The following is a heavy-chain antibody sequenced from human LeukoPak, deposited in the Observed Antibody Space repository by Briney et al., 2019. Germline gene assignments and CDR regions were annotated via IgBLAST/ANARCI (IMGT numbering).Heavy chain of an antibody. CDR2: ISGSGGST. D-gene: IGHD6-13*01. V-gene: IGHV3-23*01. Sequence: GGSLRLSCAASGFTFSNYAMSWVRQAPGKGLEWVSGISGSGGSTYYADSVKGHFTISRDNSKNTLYLQMNSLRAEDTAIYYCAKVPGIAAAGNWFDPWGQGTLVTVSS. J-gene: IGHJ5*02. CDR1: GFTFSNYA. CDR3: AKVPGIAAAGNWFDP.